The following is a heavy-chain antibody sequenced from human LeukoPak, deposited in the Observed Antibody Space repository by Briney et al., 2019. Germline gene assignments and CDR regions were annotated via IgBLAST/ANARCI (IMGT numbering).Heavy chain of an antibody. CDR3: ATTYSSGWYENDY. J-gene: IGHJ4*02. Sequence: SGTLSLTCTVSGGSISSYYWSWIRQPAGKGLEWIGRIYISGSTNYNPSLKSRVTISVDTSKNQFSLKLSSVAAADTAVYYCATTYSSGWYENDYWGQGTLVTVSS. V-gene: IGHV4-4*07. CDR1: GGSISSYY. CDR2: IYISGST. D-gene: IGHD6-19*01.